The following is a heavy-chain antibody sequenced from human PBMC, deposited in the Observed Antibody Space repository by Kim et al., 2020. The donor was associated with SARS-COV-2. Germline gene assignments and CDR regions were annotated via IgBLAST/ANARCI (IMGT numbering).Heavy chain of an antibody. CDR3: SRQLIGTGTTDN. D-gene: IGHD1-7*01. CDR1: GFSFSDAP. CDR2: VRTKANSYAT. J-gene: IGHJ4*02. V-gene: IGHV3-73*01. Sequence: GGSLRLSCAASGFSFSDAPMHWVRQASGKGLEWVGRVRTKANSYATGYTASVKGRFTIFRDDSENTAYLQMNRLKIEDTGVYYCSRQLIGTGTTDNWGQGTLVTVSS.